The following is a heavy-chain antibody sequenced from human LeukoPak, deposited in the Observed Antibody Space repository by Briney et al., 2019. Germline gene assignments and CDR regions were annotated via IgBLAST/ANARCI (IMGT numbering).Heavy chain of an antibody. D-gene: IGHD4-17*01. CDR2: IYSGGST. CDR1: GFSFNTYR. Sequence: PGGSLRLTCAGSGFSFNTYRMNWIRQAPGKGLEWVSVIYSGGSTYYADSVKGRFTISRDNSKNTLYLQMNSLRAEDTAVYYCARGGDYSDYFQHWGQGTLVTVSS. V-gene: IGHV3-66*01. J-gene: IGHJ1*01. CDR3: ARGGDYSDYFQH.